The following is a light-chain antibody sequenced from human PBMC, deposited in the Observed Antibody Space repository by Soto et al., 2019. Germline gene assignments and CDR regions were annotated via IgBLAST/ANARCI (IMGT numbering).Light chain of an antibody. V-gene: IGLV4-69*01. CDR2: LNSDGSH. CDR1: SGHSSYA. Sequence: QLVLTQSPSASASLGASVKLTWTLSSGHSSYAIAWHQQQPEKGPRYLMKLNSDGSHSKGDGIPDRLSGSSSGAERYLTISSLQSEDEADYYCQTWGTGIRVFGTGTKLTVL. CDR3: QTWGTGIRV. J-gene: IGLJ1*01.